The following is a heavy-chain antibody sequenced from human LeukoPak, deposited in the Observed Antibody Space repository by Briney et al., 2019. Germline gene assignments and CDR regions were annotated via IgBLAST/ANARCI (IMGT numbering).Heavy chain of an antibody. Sequence: GGSLRLSCAASGFTFSSYEMNWVRQAPGKGLEWVSYISSSGSTIYYADSVKGRFTISRDNAKNSLYLQMNSLRAEDTAVYYCAKDAEHSSGWYPGNWGQGTLVIVSS. D-gene: IGHD6-13*01. CDR1: GFTFSSYE. J-gene: IGHJ4*02. CDR2: ISSSGSTI. V-gene: IGHV3-48*03. CDR3: AKDAEHSSGWYPGN.